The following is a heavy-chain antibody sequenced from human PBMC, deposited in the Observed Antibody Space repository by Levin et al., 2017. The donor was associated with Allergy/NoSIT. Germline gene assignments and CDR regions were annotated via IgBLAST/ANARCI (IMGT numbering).Heavy chain of an antibody. Sequence: SQTLSLTCTVSGDSISGSHWNWLRQPPGKELEWIGCLYDNGRTKYNPSLRSRATISVDATKNQFSLKLSSVTAADTAVYYCARDQGTSGWYGWIDRWGQGTLVTVSS. CDR1: GDSISGSH. V-gene: IGHV4-59*01. CDR3: ARDQGTSGWYGWIDR. CDR2: LYDNGRT. D-gene: IGHD6-19*01. J-gene: IGHJ5*02.